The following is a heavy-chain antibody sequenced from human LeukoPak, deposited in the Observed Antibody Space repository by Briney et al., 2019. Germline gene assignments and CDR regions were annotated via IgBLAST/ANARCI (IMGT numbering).Heavy chain of an antibody. CDR2: IYSGGST. CDR3: AREGSPYSSFDY. V-gene: IGHV3-53*01. Sequence: GGSLRLSCAASGFTFNDFWMSWVRQAPGKGLEWVSVIYSGGSTYYADSVKGRFTISRDNSKNTLYLQMNSLRAEDTAVYYCAREGSPYSSFDYRGQGTLVTVSS. J-gene: IGHJ4*02. CDR1: GFTFNDFW. D-gene: IGHD2-15*01.